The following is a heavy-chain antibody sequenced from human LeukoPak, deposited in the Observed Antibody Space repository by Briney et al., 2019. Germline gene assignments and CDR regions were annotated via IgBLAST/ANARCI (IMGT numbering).Heavy chain of an antibody. J-gene: IGHJ4*02. V-gene: IGHV1-18*01. CDR1: GYSFTSYG. Sequence: GASVKVSCKASGYSFTSYGISWVRQAPGQGLEWMGWISAYNGNTKYVEKLQGRVTMTTDTSTSTAYMELRSLRSDDTAGYYCARDDGGGYCSGGSCYSDYWGQGTLVTVSS. CDR3: ARDDGGGYCSGGSCYSDY. D-gene: IGHD2-15*01. CDR2: ISAYNGNT.